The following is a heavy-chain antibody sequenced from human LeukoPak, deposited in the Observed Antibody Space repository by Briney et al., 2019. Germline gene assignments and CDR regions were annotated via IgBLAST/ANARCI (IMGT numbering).Heavy chain of an antibody. CDR1: GFTFSSYG. V-gene: IGHV3-30*18. D-gene: IGHD6-13*01. Sequence: GRSLRLSCAASGFTFSSYGMHWVRQAPAKGLEWVAVISYDGSNKYYADSVKGRFTISRDNSKNTLYLQMNSPRAEDTAVYYCAKDHGGIAIWGQGTMVTVSS. J-gene: IGHJ3*02. CDR2: ISYDGSNK. CDR3: AKDHGGIAI.